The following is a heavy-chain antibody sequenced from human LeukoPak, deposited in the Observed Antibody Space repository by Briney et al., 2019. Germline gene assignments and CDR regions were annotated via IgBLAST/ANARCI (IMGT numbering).Heavy chain of an antibody. CDR3: ARLDTAMALGD. D-gene: IGHD5-18*01. J-gene: IGHJ4*02. Sequence: ASVKVSCKASGGTFSSYAISWVRQAPGQGLEWMGGIIPIFGTANYAQKFQGRVTITADESTSTAYMEPSSLRSEDTAVYYCARLDTAMALGDWGQGTLVTVSS. V-gene: IGHV1-69*01. CDR1: GGTFSSYA. CDR2: IIPIFGTA.